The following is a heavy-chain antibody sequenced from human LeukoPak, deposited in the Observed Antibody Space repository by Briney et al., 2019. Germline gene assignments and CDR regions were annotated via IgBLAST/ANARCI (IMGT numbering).Heavy chain of an antibody. CDR1: GFTFSGFE. CDR2: ISSSGTTI. J-gene: IGHJ4*02. V-gene: IGHV3-48*03. D-gene: IGHD1-14*01. Sequence: GESLRLSCAASGFTFSGFEMNWVRQAPGKGREWVSYISSSGTTINYADSVTGRFTISRDNAKNSLYLQMNSLRAEDTAVYYCAREVYEYYFDYWGQGTLVTVSS. CDR3: AREVYEYYFDY.